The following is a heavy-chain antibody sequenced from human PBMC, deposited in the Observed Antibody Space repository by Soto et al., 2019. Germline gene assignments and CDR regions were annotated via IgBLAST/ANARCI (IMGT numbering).Heavy chain of an antibody. D-gene: IGHD3-22*01. Sequence: XSVKVYCTTSGYMFTSYGLAWLRQATGQRPEWMGWVSTNDDRTNYAQKFQGRVTMTTDRSTTTTSMELRSLRPDDTAVYYCARELNTESSAYYSFAFWRQGTLFTVSS. J-gene: IGHJ4*02. CDR1: GYMFTSYG. CDR3: ARELNTESSAYYSFAF. CDR2: VSTNDDRT. V-gene: IGHV1-18*01.